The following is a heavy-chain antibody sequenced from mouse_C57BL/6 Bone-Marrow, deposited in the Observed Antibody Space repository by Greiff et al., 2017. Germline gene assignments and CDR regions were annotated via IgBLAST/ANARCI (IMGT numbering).Heavy chain of an antibody. Sequence: QVHVKQSGAELVRPGASVTLSCKASGYTFTSYGIGWVKQRPGQGLEWIGEIYPRSGNTYYNEQFKGKATLPADKSSSTAYMELRSLTSEDSAVYFSARRNAVVHLDYWGQGTTLTVSS. CDR2: IYPRSGNT. D-gene: IGHD1-1*01. J-gene: IGHJ2*01. CDR1: GYTFTSYG. V-gene: IGHV1-81*01. CDR3: ARRNAVVHLDY.